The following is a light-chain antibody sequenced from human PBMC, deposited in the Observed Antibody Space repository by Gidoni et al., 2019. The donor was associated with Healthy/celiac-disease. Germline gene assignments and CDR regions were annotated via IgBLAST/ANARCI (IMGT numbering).Light chain of an antibody. CDR3: SSYTSSSTWV. J-gene: IGLJ3*02. CDR2: EVS. CDR1: SSDGGGSNY. V-gene: IGLV2-14*01. Sequence: QSALTQPAAVSGSPGQSINIPCTGTSSDGGGSNYVSWYQQHPGQAPKLMIYEVSNRPSGFSNRCSGSKSGNTASLTISGLQAEDEADYYCSSYTSSSTWVFGGGTKLTVL.